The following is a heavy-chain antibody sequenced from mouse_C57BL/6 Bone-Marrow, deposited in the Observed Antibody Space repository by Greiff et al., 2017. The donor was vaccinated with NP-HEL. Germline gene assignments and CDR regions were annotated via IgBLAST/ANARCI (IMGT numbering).Heavy chain of an antibody. CDR2: ISYDGSN. Sequence: EVQLQQSGPGLVKPSQSLSLTCSVTGYSITSGYYWNWIRQFPGNKLEWMGYISYDGSNNYNPSLKNRISITRDTSKNQFFLKLNSVTTEDTATYYCARDLYGSSYFYAMDYWGQGTSVTVSS. V-gene: IGHV3-6*01. D-gene: IGHD1-1*01. J-gene: IGHJ4*01. CDR1: GYSITSGYY. CDR3: ARDLYGSSYFYAMDY.